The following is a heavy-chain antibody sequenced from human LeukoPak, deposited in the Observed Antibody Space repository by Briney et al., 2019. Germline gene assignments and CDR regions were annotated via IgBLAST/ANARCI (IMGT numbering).Heavy chain of an antibody. CDR1: GGSISSGGYY. CDR3: ARAYPSSSTD. Sequence: PSETLSLTCTVSGGSISSGGYYWSWIRQYPGKGLEWIGFISYTGSTHYNPSPKSRVTISQGTSQNQFSLKLSSVTAADTAVYYCARAYPSSSTDWGQGLLVTVSS. V-gene: IGHV4-31*03. CDR2: ISYTGST. D-gene: IGHD2-2*01. J-gene: IGHJ4*02.